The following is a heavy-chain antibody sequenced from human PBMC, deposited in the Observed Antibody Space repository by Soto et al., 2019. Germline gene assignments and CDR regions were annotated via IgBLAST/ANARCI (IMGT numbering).Heavy chain of an antibody. CDR3: ATKARVTNYLYYGMDV. CDR1: GFTFSTSV. J-gene: IGHJ6*02. CDR2: INSDGGGT. Sequence: GGSLRLSCAASGFTFSTSVMSWVRQAPGEGLEWVSSINSDGGGTYYADSVQGRFIISRDNSKNTLFLQMSRLRAEDTAMYYCATKARVTNYLYYGMDVWGLGTTVTVSS. D-gene: IGHD2-21*02. V-gene: IGHV3-23*01.